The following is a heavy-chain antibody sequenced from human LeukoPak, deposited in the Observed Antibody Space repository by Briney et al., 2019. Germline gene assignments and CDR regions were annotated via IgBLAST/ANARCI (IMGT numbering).Heavy chain of an antibody. J-gene: IGHJ6*04. Sequence: GSLRLSCAASGFTFDDYGMSWVRQVSGKGLEWVSGINWNGGSTGYADSVKGRFTISRDNAKNSLYLQMNSLRAEGTALYYCARWASKGGMDVWGKGTTVTVSS. CDR3: ARWASKGGMDV. V-gene: IGHV3-20*04. CDR2: INWNGGST. D-gene: IGHD3-16*01. CDR1: GFTFDDYG.